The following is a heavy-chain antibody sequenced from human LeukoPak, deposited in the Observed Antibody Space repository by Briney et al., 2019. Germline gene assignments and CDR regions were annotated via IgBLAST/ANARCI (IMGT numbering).Heavy chain of an antibody. CDR2: ISSSSSYT. V-gene: IGHV3-11*06. CDR3: ARDSGYSSCWDYFVL. CDR1: GLTFSDYY. D-gene: IGHD6-13*01. Sequence: PGGSLRLSCAASGLTFSDYYMSWIRQAPGKGLEWVSYISSSSSYTNYADSVKGRFTISRDNAKNSLYLQMNSLRAEDTAVYYCARDSGYSSCWDYFVLWGQRTLVTVSS. J-gene: IGHJ4*02.